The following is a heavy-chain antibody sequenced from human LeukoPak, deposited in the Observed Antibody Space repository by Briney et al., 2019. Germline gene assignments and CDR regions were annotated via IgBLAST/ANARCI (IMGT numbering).Heavy chain of an antibody. CDR3: ASGLWEAAAEY. CDR2: IYYSGST. CDR1: GGSISSGVYY. J-gene: IGHJ4*02. Sequence: SEALSLTCTVSGGSISSGVYYWGWIRQPPGKGLEWIGSIYYSGSTYYNPSLKSRVTISVDTSKNQFSLKLSSVTAADTAVYYCASGLWEAAAEYWGQGTLVTVSS. D-gene: IGHD3-16*01. V-gene: IGHV4-39*01.